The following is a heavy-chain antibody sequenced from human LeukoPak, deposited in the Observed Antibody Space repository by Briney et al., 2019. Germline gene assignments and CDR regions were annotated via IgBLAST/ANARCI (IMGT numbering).Heavy chain of an antibody. J-gene: IGHJ4*02. CDR2: IYYSGST. CDR1: GGSISSYY. CDR3: ARDSGSYGIEYYFDY. D-gene: IGHD1-26*01. Sequence: SETLSLTCTVSGGSISSYYWSWIRQPPGKGLEWIGYIYYSGSTNYNPSLKSRVTISVDTSKNQFSLKLSSVTAADTAVYYWARDSGSYGIEYYFDYWGQGTLVTVSS. V-gene: IGHV4-59*01.